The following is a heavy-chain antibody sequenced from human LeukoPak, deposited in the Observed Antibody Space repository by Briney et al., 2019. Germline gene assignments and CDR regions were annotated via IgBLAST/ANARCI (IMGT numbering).Heavy chain of an antibody. J-gene: IGHJ3*02. Sequence: PSETLSLTCTVSGGSISSSRYYWGWIRQPPGKGLEWIGSIYYSGKTYYNPSLKSRVTISVDTSRNQFSLRLSSVTAADTAVFYCAREGYYDSSASGAFDIWGQGTMFTVSS. CDR3: AREGYYDSSASGAFDI. CDR1: GGSISSSRYY. D-gene: IGHD3-22*01. CDR2: IYYSGKT. V-gene: IGHV4-39*07.